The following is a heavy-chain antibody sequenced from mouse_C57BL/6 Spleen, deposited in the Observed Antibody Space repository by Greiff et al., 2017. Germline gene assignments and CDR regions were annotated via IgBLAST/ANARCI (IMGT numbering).Heavy chain of an antibody. J-gene: IGHJ3*01. Sequence: QVQLKQSGAELVKPGASVKISCKASGYAFSSYWMNWVKQRPGKGLEWIGQIYPGDGDTNYNGKFKGKATLTADKSSSTAYMQLSSLTSEDSAVYFCARGGYYGSSYPWFAYWGQGTLVTVSA. CDR1: GYAFSSYW. CDR3: ARGGYYGSSYPWFAY. CDR2: IYPGDGDT. V-gene: IGHV1-80*01. D-gene: IGHD1-1*01.